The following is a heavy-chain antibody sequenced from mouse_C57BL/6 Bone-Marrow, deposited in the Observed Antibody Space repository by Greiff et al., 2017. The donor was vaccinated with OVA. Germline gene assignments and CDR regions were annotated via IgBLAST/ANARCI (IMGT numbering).Heavy chain of an antibody. CDR3: ARSYYSNRYYFDY. D-gene: IGHD2-5*01. CDR1: GYTFTSYW. CDR2: IHPNSGNT. V-gene: IGHV1-64*01. J-gene: IGHJ2*01. Sequence: QVQLQQPGAELVKPGASVKLSCKASGYTFTSYWMHWVKQRPGQGLEWIGMIHPNSGNTNYNEKFKSKATLTVDKSSSTAYMQLSSLTSEDSAVYYCARSYYSNRYYFDYWGQGTTLTGSS.